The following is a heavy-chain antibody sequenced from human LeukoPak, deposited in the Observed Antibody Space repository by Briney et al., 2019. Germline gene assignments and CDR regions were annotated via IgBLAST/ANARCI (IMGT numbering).Heavy chain of an antibody. J-gene: IGHJ4*02. Sequence: GGSLRLSCAASGFTFSSYSMNWVRQAPGKGLEWVAVISYDGSNKYYADSVKGRFTISRDNSKNTLYLQMNSLRAEDTAVYYCAKSQGIYYGSGSYYTGVDYWGQGTLVTVSS. V-gene: IGHV3-30*18. D-gene: IGHD3-10*01. CDR1: GFTFSSYS. CDR3: AKSQGIYYGSGSYYTGVDY. CDR2: ISYDGSNK.